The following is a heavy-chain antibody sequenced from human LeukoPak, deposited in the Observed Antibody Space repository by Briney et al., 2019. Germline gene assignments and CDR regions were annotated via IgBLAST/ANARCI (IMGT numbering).Heavy chain of an antibody. Sequence: ASVKVSCKASGYSFTNYGITWVRQAPGQGLEWMGWISGYNSHTNCAQNLQGRVTMTTDASTSTAYMELRSLRSDDTAVYYCAREYSGYDYGGFDIWGQGTMVTVSS. J-gene: IGHJ3*02. CDR2: ISGYNSHT. CDR3: AREYSGYDYGGFDI. D-gene: IGHD5-12*01. V-gene: IGHV1-18*01. CDR1: GYSFTNYG.